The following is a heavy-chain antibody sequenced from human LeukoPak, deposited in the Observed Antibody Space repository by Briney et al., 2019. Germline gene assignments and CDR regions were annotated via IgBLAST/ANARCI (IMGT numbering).Heavy chain of an antibody. D-gene: IGHD6-6*01. CDR1: GGTFSSYA. J-gene: IGHJ6*03. V-gene: IGHV1-69*13. CDR3: ARDRAEIAARHTQSGSYYYYYMDV. CDR2: IIPIFGTA. Sequence: SVKVSCKASGGTFSSYAISWVRQAPGQGLEWMGGIIPIFGTANYAQKFQGRVTITADESTSTAYMELSSLRSEDTAVYYCARDRAEIAARHTQSGSYYYYYMDVWGKGTTVTVSS.